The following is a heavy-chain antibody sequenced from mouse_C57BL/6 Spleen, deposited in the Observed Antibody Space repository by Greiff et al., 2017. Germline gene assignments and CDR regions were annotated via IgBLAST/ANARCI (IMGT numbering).Heavy chain of an antibody. V-gene: IGHV1-50*01. CDR3: ARSSYGNYYFDY. D-gene: IGHD2-1*01. CDR2: IDPSDSYT. J-gene: IGHJ2*01. CDR1: GYTFTSYW. Sequence: VQLQQPGAELVKPGASAKLSCKASGYTFTSYWMQWVKQRPGQGLEWIGEIDPSDSYTNYNQKFKGKATLTVDTSSSTAYMQLSSLTSEDSAVYYCARSSYGNYYFDYWGQGTTLTVSS.